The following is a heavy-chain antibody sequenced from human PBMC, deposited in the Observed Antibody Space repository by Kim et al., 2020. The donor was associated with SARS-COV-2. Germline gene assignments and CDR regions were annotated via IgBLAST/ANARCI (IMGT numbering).Heavy chain of an antibody. J-gene: IGHJ4*02. Sequence: SETLSLTCTVSGGSISSGCYYWSWIRQHPGKGLEWIGYIYYSGSTYYNPSLKSRVTISVDTSKNQFSLKLSSVTAADTAVYYCASDSGYYSFFDYWGQGTLVTVSS. V-gene: IGHV4-31*03. CDR2: IYYSGST. CDR1: GGSISSGCYY. CDR3: ASDSGYYSFFDY. D-gene: IGHD3-22*01.